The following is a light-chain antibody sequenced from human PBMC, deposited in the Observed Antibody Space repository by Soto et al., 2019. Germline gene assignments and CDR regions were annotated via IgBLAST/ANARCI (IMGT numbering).Light chain of an antibody. CDR2: EVS. J-gene: IGLJ2*01. V-gene: IGLV2-14*01. Sequence: QSALTQPASVSGSPGQSITISCTGTSSDVGGHNYVSWYQQHSGKAPKLMIYEVSNRPSGVSNRFSGSKSGNTASLTISGLQAEDEADDYCSSYTSSSTLDVVFGGGTKLTVL. CDR3: SSYTSSSTLDVV. CDR1: SSDVGGHNY.